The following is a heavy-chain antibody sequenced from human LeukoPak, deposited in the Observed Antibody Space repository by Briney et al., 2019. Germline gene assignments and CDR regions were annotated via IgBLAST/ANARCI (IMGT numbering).Heavy chain of an antibody. J-gene: IGHJ4*02. D-gene: IGHD2-2*03. Sequence: SETLSLTCTVSGGSISSSSYYWGWIRQPPGKGLEWIGSIYYSGSTYYNPSLKSRVTISVDTSKNQFSLKLSSVTAADTAVYYCASGYCSSTSCYFSFDYWGQGTLVTVSS. CDR3: ASGYCSSTSCYFSFDY. V-gene: IGHV4-39*01. CDR1: GGSISSSSYY. CDR2: IYYSGST.